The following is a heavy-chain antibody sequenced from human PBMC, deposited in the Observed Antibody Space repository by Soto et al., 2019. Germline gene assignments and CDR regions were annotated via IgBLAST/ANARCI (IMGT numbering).Heavy chain of an antibody. D-gene: IGHD2-21*01. CDR2: TYYRSKWYN. CDR1: GDSVSSNSAA. CDR3: ARDLEVVNAQTGDYYFDY. J-gene: IGHJ4*02. V-gene: IGHV6-1*01. Sequence: SQTLSLTCAISGDSVSSNSAAWNWIRQSPSRGLEWLGRTYYRSKWYNDYAVSVKSRITINPDTSKNQFSLQLNSVTPEDTAVYYCARDLEVVNAQTGDYYFDYWGQGTRVTVSS.